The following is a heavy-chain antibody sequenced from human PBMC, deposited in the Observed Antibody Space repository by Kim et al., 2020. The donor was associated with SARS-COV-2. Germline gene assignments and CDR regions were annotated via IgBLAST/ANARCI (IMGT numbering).Heavy chain of an antibody. D-gene: IGHD2-2*01. V-gene: IGHV3-74*01. CDR3: ARSQPSQDDI. CDR1: GFTFSDYW. J-gene: IGHJ3*02. CDR2: VNTDGRNT. Sequence: GGSLRLSCAVSGFTFSDYWMHWVRQVPGKGVVWVSRVNTDGRNTNYADYVKGRFTIYRDNAMNTVYLQMNSLRADDTAVYYCARSQPSQDDIWGQGTTVSVSS.